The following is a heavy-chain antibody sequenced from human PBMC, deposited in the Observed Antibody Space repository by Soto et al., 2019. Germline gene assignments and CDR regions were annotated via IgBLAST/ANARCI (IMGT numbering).Heavy chain of an antibody. V-gene: IGHV4-59*01. D-gene: IGHD2-21*02. CDR1: GGSISSYY. Sequence: QVQLQESGPGLVKPSETLSLTCTVSGGSISSYYWNWIRQPPGRGLEWIGYISYSGSTSYNPSLKSRVTISVDTSKNQFSRNLSSVTAADTAVYYCATDGGLSCGGDCRVDGFDIWGQGTMVTVSS. J-gene: IGHJ3*02. CDR3: ATDGGLSCGGDCRVDGFDI. CDR2: ISYSGST.